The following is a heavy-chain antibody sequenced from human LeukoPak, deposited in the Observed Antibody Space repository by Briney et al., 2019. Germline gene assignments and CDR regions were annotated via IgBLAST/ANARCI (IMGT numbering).Heavy chain of an antibody. D-gene: IGHD2-15*01. CDR2: ISGSSSYI. V-gene: IGHV3-21*01. J-gene: IGHJ6*02. CDR3: ARDRNIVVVVAIPYGMDV. CDR1: GFTFSSYS. Sequence: GGSLRLSCAASGFTFSSYSMNWVRQAPGKGLEWVSSISGSSSYIYYADSVKGRFTISRDNAKNSLYLQMNSLRAEDTAVYYCARDRNIVVVVAIPYGMDVWGQGTTVTVSS.